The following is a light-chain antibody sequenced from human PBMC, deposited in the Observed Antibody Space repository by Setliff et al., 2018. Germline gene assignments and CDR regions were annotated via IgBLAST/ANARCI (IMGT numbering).Light chain of an antibody. Sequence: SALTQPASVSGSPGQSITISCTGTSSDVGTYNYVSWYQQHPGKAPKLMIYDVSKRPSVVSNRFSGSKSGNTASLTISGLQAEDEADYYCSSYTSSRTFVFGSGTKVTVL. J-gene: IGLJ1*01. CDR2: DVS. CDR3: SSYTSSRTFV. V-gene: IGLV2-14*03. CDR1: SSDVGTYNY.